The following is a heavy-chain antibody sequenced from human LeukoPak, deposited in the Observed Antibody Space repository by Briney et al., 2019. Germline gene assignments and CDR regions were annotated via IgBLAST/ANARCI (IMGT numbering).Heavy chain of an antibody. D-gene: IGHD3-22*01. CDR2: INSDGSST. CDR3: ARAPYYYEYYYYGMDV. Sequence: GGSLRLSYAASGFTFSSYWMHWVRQAPGKGLVWVSRINSDGSSTSYADSVKGRFTISRDNAKNTLYLQMNSLRAEDTAVYYCARAPYYYEYYYYGMDVWGQGTTVTVSS. CDR1: GFTFSSYW. J-gene: IGHJ6*02. V-gene: IGHV3-74*01.